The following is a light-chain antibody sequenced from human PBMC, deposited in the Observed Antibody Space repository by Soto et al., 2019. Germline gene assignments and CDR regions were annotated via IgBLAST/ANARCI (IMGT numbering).Light chain of an antibody. V-gene: IGLV2-23*01. J-gene: IGLJ1*01. CDR1: SSDVGSYNL. CDR2: EGS. Sequence: QSALTQPASVSGSPGQSITISCTGTSSDVGSYNLVSLYQQHLGKAPKLMIYEGSKPPSGVSNRFSGSKSGNTASLTFSRLQAEDEADYYCCSYAGSSTYVFGTGTKLTVL. CDR3: CSYAGSSTYV.